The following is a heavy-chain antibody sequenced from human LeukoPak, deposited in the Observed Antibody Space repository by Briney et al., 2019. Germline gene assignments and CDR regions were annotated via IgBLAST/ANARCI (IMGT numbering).Heavy chain of an antibody. CDR2: INHSGST. CDR3: ARWILTGYYRPSGFDY. CDR1: GGSFSGYY. Sequence: SETLSLTCAVYGGSFSGYYWSWIRQPPGKGLEWIGEINHSGSTNYNPSLKSRVTISVDTSKNQFSLKLSSLTAADTAVYYCARWILTGYYRPSGFDYWGQGTLVTVSS. V-gene: IGHV4-34*01. J-gene: IGHJ4*02. D-gene: IGHD3-9*01.